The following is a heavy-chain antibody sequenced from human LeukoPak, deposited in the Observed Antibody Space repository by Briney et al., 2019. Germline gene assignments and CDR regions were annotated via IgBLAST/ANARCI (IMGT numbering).Heavy chain of an antibody. CDR2: IYHSGSA. D-gene: IGHD2-21*02. CDR3: ARHVVVVTAKNYYYYYMDV. J-gene: IGHJ6*03. CDR1: GGSINSYY. V-gene: IGHV4-59*08. Sequence: PSETLSLTCTVSGGSINSYYWSWIRQPPGKGLEWIGYIYHSGSANYKPSLKSRVTISVDTSKNQFSLKLSSVTAADTAVYYCARHVVVVTAKNYYYYYMDVWGKGTTVTISS.